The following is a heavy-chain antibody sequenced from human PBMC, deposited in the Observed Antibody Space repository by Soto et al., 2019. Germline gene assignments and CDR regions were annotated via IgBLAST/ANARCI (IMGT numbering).Heavy chain of an antibody. CDR3: AKDTGAELRYLDWPTFY. Sequence: EVHLVASGGGLVQPGRSLRLSCAASGFTFDDYAMHWVRQAPGKGLEWVSGISWNSVRIGYADSVKDRFTITRDNAQNSVYLQMTSLRVEDTAFYFCAKDTGAELRYLDWPTFYWGRGTLVTVSS. D-gene: IGHD3-9*01. V-gene: IGHV3-9*01. CDR1: GFTFDDYA. CDR2: ISWNSVRI. J-gene: IGHJ4*02.